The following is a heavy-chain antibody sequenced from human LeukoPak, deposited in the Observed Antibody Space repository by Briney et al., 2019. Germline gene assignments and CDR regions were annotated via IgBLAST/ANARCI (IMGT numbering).Heavy chain of an antibody. J-gene: IGHJ5*02. Sequence: GGSLRLSCAASGFTFSSYSMNWVRQAPGKGLEWVSSISSSSSYIYYADSVKGRFTISRDNAKNSLYLQMNSLRTEDTAVYYCARSGIAAAGTGRFDPWGQGTLVTVSS. CDR1: GFTFSSYS. CDR2: ISSSSSYI. D-gene: IGHD6-13*01. CDR3: ARSGIAAAGTGRFDP. V-gene: IGHV3-21*01.